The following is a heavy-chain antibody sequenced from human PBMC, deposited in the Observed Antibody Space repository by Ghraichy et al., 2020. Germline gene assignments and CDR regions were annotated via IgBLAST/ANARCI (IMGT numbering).Heavy chain of an antibody. CDR3: AKDGAYCSTTSCYDYFDY. Sequence: GGSLRLSCAASGFTFSNYAMSWVRQAPGKGLEWVSAISGIGRNTYYADSVKGRFTISRDNSKKTLYLQMNSLRAEDTAVYYCAKDGAYCSTTSCYDYFDYWGQGTLITISS. D-gene: IGHD2-2*01. V-gene: IGHV3-23*01. CDR1: GFTFSNYA. CDR2: ISGIGRNT. J-gene: IGHJ4*02.